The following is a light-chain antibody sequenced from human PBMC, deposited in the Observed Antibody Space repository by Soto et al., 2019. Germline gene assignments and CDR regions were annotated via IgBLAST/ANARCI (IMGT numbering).Light chain of an antibody. V-gene: IGKV3-20*01. Sequence: EIVLTQSPGTLSLSPGDTATLSCRASQSVRSNFLAWYQHKPGQAPRLLIHDAYSRATGIPDRFSGSGSDRDFTLTISRLEPEDFAVYYCQQYDNSAWTFGQGTKVEIK. CDR1: QSVRSNF. CDR2: DAY. CDR3: QQYDNSAWT. J-gene: IGKJ1*01.